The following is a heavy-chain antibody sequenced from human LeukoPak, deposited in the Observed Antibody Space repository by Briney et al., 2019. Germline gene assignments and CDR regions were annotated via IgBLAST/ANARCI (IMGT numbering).Heavy chain of an antibody. CDR1: GGSISNGDHY. D-gene: IGHD3-10*01. CDR3: ARVFGVVRGEGIIDY. CDR2: IHYSGST. V-gene: IGHV4-31*03. Sequence: PSETLSLTCTVSGGSISNGDHYWSWIRQHPGKGLEWIGHIHYSGSTYYNPSLKSRVTISVDTSKNQFSLKLSSVTAADTAVYYCARVFGVVRGEGIIDYWGQGTLVTVSS. J-gene: IGHJ4*02.